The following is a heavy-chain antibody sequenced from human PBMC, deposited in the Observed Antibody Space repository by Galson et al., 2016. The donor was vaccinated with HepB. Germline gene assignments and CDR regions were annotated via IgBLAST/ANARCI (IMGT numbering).Heavy chain of an antibody. V-gene: IGHV3-48*01. Sequence: SLRLSCAASGFTLSGSGLNWVRQAPGRGLEWISYISSALRPIYYADSVKGRFTISRDNAKNSVYLQMNSLRAEDTAVYYCARRIPVQISTMRAFDYWGQGTLVTVSS. D-gene: IGHD3-3*01. CDR1: GFTLSGSG. CDR3: ARRIPVQISTMRAFDY. J-gene: IGHJ4*02. CDR2: ISSALRPI.